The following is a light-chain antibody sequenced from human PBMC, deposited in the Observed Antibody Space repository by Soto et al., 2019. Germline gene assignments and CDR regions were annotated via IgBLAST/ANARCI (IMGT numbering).Light chain of an antibody. Sequence: AIQMTQSPSSLSASVGDRVTITCRASQGIRNDLGWYQQKPGKAPKLLIYAASSLQSGVPSRFSGSGSGTDFTXTXSSLQPEDFATYYCLQDYNYPRTFGQGTKVEIK. J-gene: IGKJ1*01. CDR3: LQDYNYPRT. CDR1: QGIRND. CDR2: AAS. V-gene: IGKV1-6*01.